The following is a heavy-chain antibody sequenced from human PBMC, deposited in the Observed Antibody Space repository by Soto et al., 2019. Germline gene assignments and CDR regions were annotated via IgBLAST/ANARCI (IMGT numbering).Heavy chain of an antibody. CDR1: RFTFSSYA. CDR3: ARDLGMTAVTTFDY. V-gene: IGHV3-23*01. Sequence: EVQLLESGGGLVQPGGSLRLSCTASRFTFSSYAMSWVRQAPGKGLEWVSLISGSGGSTNYADAVKGRFTISRDNSKNTPHLQMTSLRAEDTAVYYCARDLGMTAVTTFDYWGQGTLVTVSS. CDR2: ISGSGGST. J-gene: IGHJ4*02. D-gene: IGHD4-17*01.